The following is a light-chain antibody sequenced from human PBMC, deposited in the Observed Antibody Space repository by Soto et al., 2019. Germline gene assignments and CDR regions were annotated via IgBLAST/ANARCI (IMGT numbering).Light chain of an antibody. V-gene: IGKV3-20*01. CDR1: QSVSSSY. Sequence: DIVLTQSPGTLSLSPGDSATLSCRASQSVSSSYLAWYQQKPGQAPRLLIYGESSRATGIPDRFSGSGSGTDFTLTISRLEPEDFAVYYCQQYGSSPLTCGGGTKVDIK. J-gene: IGKJ4*01. CDR2: GES. CDR3: QQYGSSPLT.